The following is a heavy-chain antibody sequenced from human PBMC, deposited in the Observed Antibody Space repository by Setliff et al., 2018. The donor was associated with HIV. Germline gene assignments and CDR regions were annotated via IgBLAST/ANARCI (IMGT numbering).Heavy chain of an antibody. V-gene: IGHV3-23*01. CDR3: ARLAHPRYSGSYYGASAGLFDY. J-gene: IGHJ4*02. Sequence: PGGSLRLSCAASGFTFSDHYMDWVRQAPGKGLEWVSGISGDGDDTLYADSVKGRFTIFRDNSKNMVYLQMSSLRAEDTALYYCARLAHPRYSGSYYGASAGLFDYWGQGTLVTVSS. D-gene: IGHD1-26*01. CDR2: ISGDGDDT. CDR1: GFTFSDHY.